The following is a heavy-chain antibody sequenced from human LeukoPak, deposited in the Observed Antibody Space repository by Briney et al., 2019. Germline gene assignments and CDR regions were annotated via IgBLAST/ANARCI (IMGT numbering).Heavy chain of an antibody. Sequence: PGGSLRLSCAASGFTVSSNYMSWVRQAPGKGLEWVSVIYSGGSTYYADSVKGRFTISRDNAKNSLYLQMNSLRAEDTAVYYCARDQYYYGSGSDRWGQGTLVTVSS. D-gene: IGHD3-10*01. CDR3: ARDQYYYGSGSDR. CDR2: IYSGGST. J-gene: IGHJ4*02. V-gene: IGHV3-53*01. CDR1: GFTVSSNY.